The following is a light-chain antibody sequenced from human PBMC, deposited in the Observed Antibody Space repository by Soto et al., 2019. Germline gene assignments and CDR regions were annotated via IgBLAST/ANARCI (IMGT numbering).Light chain of an antibody. Sequence: QSVLTQPPSASGTPGQRVTISCSGSSSNIGSNYVYWYQQLPGTVPQLLIYRNSERPSGVPDRFSGSTSGTSASLAISGLRSEDEADYYCAAWDDSLSCVVFGGGTQLTVL. CDR1: SSNIGSNY. J-gene: IGLJ2*01. V-gene: IGLV1-47*01. CDR2: RNS. CDR3: AAWDDSLSCVV.